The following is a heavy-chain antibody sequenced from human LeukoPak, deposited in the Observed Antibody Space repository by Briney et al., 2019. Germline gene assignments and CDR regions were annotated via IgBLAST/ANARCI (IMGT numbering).Heavy chain of an antibody. CDR1: GGSISSYY. J-gene: IGHJ4*02. D-gene: IGHD3-10*01. CDR3: ARVRYYYGSGSYWGYYFDY. Sequence: SETLSLTCTVSGGSISSYYWSWIRQPPGKGLEWIGYIYYSGSTNYNPSLKSRVTISVDTSKNQFSLKLSSVTAADTAVYYCARVRYYYGSGSYWGYYFDYWGQGTLVTVSS. CDR2: IYYSGST. V-gene: IGHV4-59*01.